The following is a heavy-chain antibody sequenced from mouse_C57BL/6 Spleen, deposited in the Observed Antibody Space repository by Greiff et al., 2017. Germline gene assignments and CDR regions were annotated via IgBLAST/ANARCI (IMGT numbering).Heavy chain of an antibody. Sequence: VKLQESGPELVKPGASVKISCKASGYAFSSSWMNWVKQRPGKGLEWIGRIYPGDGDTNYNGKFKGKATLTADKSSSTAYMQLSSLTSEDSAVYFCANYYGSSWRFAYWGQGTLVTVSA. CDR3: ANYYGSSWRFAY. CDR2: IYPGDGDT. J-gene: IGHJ3*01. CDR1: GYAFSSSW. V-gene: IGHV1-82*01. D-gene: IGHD1-1*01.